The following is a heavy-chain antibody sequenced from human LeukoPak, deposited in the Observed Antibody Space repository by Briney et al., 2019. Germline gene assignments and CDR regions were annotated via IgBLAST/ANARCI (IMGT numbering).Heavy chain of an antibody. CDR2: INWNGGST. Sequence: PGGSLRLSCAASGFTFDDYGMSWVRQAPGKGLEWVSGINWNGGSTGYADSVKGRFTISRDNAKDSLYLQMNSLRAEDTAVYYCARVKSPHWFDPWGQGTLVTVSS. CDR1: GFTFDDYG. V-gene: IGHV3-20*04. CDR3: ARVKSPHWFDP. J-gene: IGHJ5*02.